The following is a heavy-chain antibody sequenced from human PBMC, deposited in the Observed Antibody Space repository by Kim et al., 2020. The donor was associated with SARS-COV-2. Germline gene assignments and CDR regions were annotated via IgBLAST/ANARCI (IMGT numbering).Heavy chain of an antibody. V-gene: IGHV4-34*01. CDR2: INHSGST. CDR3: ARNRGKDY. J-gene: IGHJ4*02. CDR1: VGSFSGYY. D-gene: IGHD3-16*01. Sequence: SETLSLTCAVYVGSFSGYYWSWIRQPPGKGLEWIGGINHSGSTHYNPSLKSRVTVSVDTSRNQFSLKLSSVTAADTAVYYCARNRGKDYWGQGTLVTVSS.